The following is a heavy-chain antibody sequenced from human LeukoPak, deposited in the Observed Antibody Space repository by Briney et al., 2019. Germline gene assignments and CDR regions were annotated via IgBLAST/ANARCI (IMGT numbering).Heavy chain of an antibody. J-gene: IGHJ4*02. V-gene: IGHV3-30*18. CDR2: ISYDGSNK. CDR3: AKSGSGYSYGLDY. D-gene: IGHD5-18*01. Sequence: GRSLRLSCAASGFTFSSYGMHWVRQAPGKGLEWVAVISYDGSNKYYADSVKGRFTISRGNSKNTLYLQMNSLRAEDTAVYYCAKSGSGYSYGLDYWGQGTLVTVSS. CDR1: GFTFSSYG.